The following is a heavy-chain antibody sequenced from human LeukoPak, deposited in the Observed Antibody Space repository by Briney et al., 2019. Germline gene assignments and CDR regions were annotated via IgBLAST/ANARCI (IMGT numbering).Heavy chain of an antibody. CDR1: GGTFSSYA. J-gene: IGHJ6*02. CDR3: ARDARSRGYCSGGSCYGMDV. Sequence: SVKVSCKASGGTFSSYAISWVRQAPGQGLEWMGGIIPIFGTANYAQKFQGRVTITTDESTSTAYMELSSLRSEDTAVYYCARDARSRGYCSGGSCYGMDVWGQGTTVTVSS. D-gene: IGHD2-15*01. V-gene: IGHV1-69*05. CDR2: IIPIFGTA.